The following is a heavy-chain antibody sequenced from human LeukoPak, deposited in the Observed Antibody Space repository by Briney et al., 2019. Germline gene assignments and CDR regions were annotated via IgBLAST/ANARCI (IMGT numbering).Heavy chain of an antibody. V-gene: IGHV4-59*01. D-gene: IGHD6-13*01. CDR3: ARDSSSWSNGYFQH. CDR1: GGSISSYY. Sequence: SETLSLTCTVSGGSISSYYWSWIRQPPGKGLEWIGYIYYSGSTNYNPSLKSRVTISVDTSKNQFSLKLSSVTAADTAVYYCARDSSSWSNGYFQHWGQGTLVTVSS. CDR2: IYYSGST. J-gene: IGHJ1*01.